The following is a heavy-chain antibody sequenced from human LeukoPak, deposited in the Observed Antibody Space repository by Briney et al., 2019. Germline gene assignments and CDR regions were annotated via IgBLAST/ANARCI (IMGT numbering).Heavy chain of an antibody. J-gene: IGHJ4*02. CDR3: ARQSFGDGGNSFCLDY. V-gene: IGHV4-34*01. CDR2: IYYSGST. CDR1: GGSFSGYY. D-gene: IGHD4-23*01. Sequence: SETLSLTCAVYGGSFSGYYWSWIRQPPGKGLEWIGSIYYSGSTYYNPSLKSRVTISVDTSKNQFSLKLSSVTAADTAVYYCARQSFGDGGNSFCLDYWGQGTLVTVSS.